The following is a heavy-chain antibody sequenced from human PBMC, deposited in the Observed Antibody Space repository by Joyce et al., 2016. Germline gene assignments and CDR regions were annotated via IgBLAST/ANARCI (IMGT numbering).Heavy chain of an antibody. J-gene: IGHJ4*02. V-gene: IGHV3-15*01. CDR1: GFTFKNIW. CDR3: TALWYYSESSGH. Sequence: EVQLVESGGGLVTPGGSLRLSCVGSGFTFKNIWMSWVRQAPGKGLEGVSRVKSNRESQTVDYAAPVKGRFTISRDDSRNTLYQQMNSLKTEDTALYYCTALWYYSESSGHWGQGTLITVSS. D-gene: IGHD3-22*01. CDR2: VKSNRESQTV.